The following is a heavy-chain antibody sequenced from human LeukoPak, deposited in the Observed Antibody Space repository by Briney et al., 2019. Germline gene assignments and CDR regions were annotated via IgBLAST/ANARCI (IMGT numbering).Heavy chain of an antibody. CDR3: ARGSYGQLY. Sequence: GGSLRLSCAASGFSFSTYWMCWVRQAPGKGLAWVASIKEDGREKYYVDSVKGRFTVSRDNANNSLYLQMSSLRVEDTAVYYCARGSYGQLYWGQGTLVTVST. CDR2: IKEDGREK. J-gene: IGHJ4*02. CDR1: GFSFSTYW. D-gene: IGHD4-17*01. V-gene: IGHV3-7*03.